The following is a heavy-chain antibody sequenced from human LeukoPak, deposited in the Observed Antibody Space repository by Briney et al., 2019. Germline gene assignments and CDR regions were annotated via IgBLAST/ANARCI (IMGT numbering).Heavy chain of an antibody. V-gene: IGHV4-31*11. J-gene: IGHJ4*02. CDR2: IYYSGST. CDR3: ASFPTYDYGDY. D-gene: IGHD3-16*01. Sequence: PSETLSLTCAVYGGSFSGYSWSWIRQHPGKGLEWIGYIYYSGSTYYNPSLKSRVTISVDTSKNQFSLELSSVTAADTAVYYCASFPTYDYGDYWGQGTLVTVSS. CDR1: GGSFSGYS.